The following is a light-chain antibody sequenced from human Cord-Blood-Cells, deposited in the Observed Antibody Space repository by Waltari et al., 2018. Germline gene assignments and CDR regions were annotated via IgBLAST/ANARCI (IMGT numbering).Light chain of an antibody. J-gene: IGKJ2*04. CDR1: QSISSY. CDR2: AAS. V-gene: IGKV1-39*01. CDR3: QQSYSTPRS. Sequence: DIQMTQSPSSLSESVGDRVTITCRASQSISSYLNWYQQKPGKAPKLLIYAASSLQSGVPSRFSGSGSGTDLTLTISSLQPEDFATYYCQQSYSTPRSFGQGTKLEIK.